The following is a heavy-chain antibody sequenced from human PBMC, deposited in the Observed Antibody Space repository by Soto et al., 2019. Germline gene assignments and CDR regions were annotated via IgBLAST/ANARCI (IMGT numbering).Heavy chain of an antibody. D-gene: IGHD2-2*02. CDR3: GTEGVALYGYYGMDV. Sequence: ASVKVSCKASGYTFTRSGISWVRQAPGQGLEWMGWISTYNGDTNYAQTFQGRVTMTTDTSTSTVHMEVRSLRSDDTAVYYCGTEGVALYGYYGMDVWGQGTTVTVSS. CDR1: GYTFTRSG. J-gene: IGHJ6*02. V-gene: IGHV1-18*01. CDR2: ISTYNGDT.